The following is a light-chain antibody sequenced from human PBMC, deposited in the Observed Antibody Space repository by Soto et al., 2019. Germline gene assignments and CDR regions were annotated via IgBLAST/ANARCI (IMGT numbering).Light chain of an antibody. CDR3: SSYTSSSIFYV. V-gene: IGLV2-14*04. CDR1: DVGGYNY. Sequence: DVGGYNYVSWYQQHPGKAPKLMIYDVSNRPSGVSNRFSGSKSGNTASLTISGLQAEDEADYYCSSYTSSSIFYVFGTGTKVTVL. CDR2: DVS. J-gene: IGLJ1*01.